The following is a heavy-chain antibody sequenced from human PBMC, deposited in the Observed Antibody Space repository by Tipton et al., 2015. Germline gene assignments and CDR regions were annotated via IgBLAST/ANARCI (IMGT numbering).Heavy chain of an antibody. V-gene: IGHV4-31*02. Sequence: LRLSCTVSGGAITSDGFYWSWIRQHPGKGLEWIGYIFYTGSTYYNPSLKSRATLSVDTSKNQFSLKLSSVTAADTAVYYCGRDRLAVAGIDYWGQGTLVTVSS. CDR2: IFYTGST. CDR1: GGAITSDGFY. D-gene: IGHD6-19*01. CDR3: GRDRLAVAGIDY. J-gene: IGHJ4*02.